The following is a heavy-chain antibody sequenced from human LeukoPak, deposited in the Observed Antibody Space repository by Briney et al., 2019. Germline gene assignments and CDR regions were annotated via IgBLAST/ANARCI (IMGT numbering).Heavy chain of an antibody. D-gene: IGHD2-2*01. CDR1: GFTFSSYS. J-gene: IGHJ4*02. CDR2: INSGSTYI. CDR3: ARGRAQKKGYCSSTSCSRGDY. Sequence: GGSLRLSCAASGFTFSSYSMNWVHQAPGKGLEWVSSINSGSTYIFYADSMKGRFTISRDNVKNSLYLQMNSLRAEDTAVYYCARGRAQKKGYCSSTSCSRGDYWGQGTLVTVSS. V-gene: IGHV3-21*01.